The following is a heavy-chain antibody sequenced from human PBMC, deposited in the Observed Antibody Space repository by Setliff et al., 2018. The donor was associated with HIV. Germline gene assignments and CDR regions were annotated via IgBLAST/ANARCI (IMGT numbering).Heavy chain of an antibody. CDR3: AKDLRGGGPPYALDI. CDR1: GFTFSRYG. CDR2: LSYDGSNK. J-gene: IGHJ3*02. Sequence: LRLSCAGSGFTFSRYGMHWVRQAPGKGREWVAVLSYDGSNKYYADSVKGRFTISRDNSKNTLYVQMNSLRPEDTAVYYCAKDLRGGGPPYALDIWGQGTMVTVSS. V-gene: IGHV3-30*18. D-gene: IGHD3-10*01.